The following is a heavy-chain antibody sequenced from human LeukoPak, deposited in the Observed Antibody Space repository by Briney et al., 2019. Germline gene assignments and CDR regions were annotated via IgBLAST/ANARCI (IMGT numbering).Heavy chain of an antibody. Sequence: PGGSLRLSCAASGFTFSSYGMHWVRQAPGKGLEWVAFVRYDGSNKYYADSVKGRFTISRDNSKTTLYLQMDSLRAEDTAVYYCAPPVASGFNRNDXWGQGXLVTV. CDR2: VRYDGSNK. CDR1: GFTFSSYG. J-gene: IGHJ4*02. CDR3: APPVASGFNRNDX. V-gene: IGHV3-30*02. D-gene: IGHD3-22*01.